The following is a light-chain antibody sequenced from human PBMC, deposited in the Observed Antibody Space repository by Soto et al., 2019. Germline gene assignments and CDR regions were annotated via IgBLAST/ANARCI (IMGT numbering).Light chain of an antibody. CDR3: QQYNSYPWT. J-gene: IGKJ1*01. V-gene: IGKV1-5*01. CDR2: DAS. Sequence: DIQMTQSPSTLSASVGDRVTITCRASQTFFRWLAWYQQRPGKAPNLLISDASDLQSGVPSRFSGSGSGAEFTLTIGRLQPDDFATYYCQQYNSYPWTFGQGTKVEF. CDR1: QTFFRW.